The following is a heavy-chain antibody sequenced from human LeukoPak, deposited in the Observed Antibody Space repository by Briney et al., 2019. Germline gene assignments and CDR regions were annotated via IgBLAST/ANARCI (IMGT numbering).Heavy chain of an antibody. D-gene: IGHD1-14*01. Sequence: AVQVTRKGTGCTFTSYDFNWLRQPTARGLEWMGWMNTNSGNTGYAQKFQSRVTMTRNTSICKALMELRSLRSEDTAVYYCASGPPYRDWGQGTLVTVSS. J-gene: IGHJ4*02. CDR3: ASGPPYRD. CDR1: GCTFTSYD. CDR2: MNTNSGNT. V-gene: IGHV1-8*01.